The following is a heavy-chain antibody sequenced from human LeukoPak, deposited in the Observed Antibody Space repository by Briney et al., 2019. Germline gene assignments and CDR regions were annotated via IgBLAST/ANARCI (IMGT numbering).Heavy chain of an antibody. CDR3: ARGGSGWPFDH. Sequence: SETLSLTCTVSGYSISSGYYWGWIRQPPRKGLEWIGSTAPGGNTYYNPSLKSRVAISVDTSKNQFSLRLISVTAADTAVYYCARGGSGWPFDHWGQGTLVTVSS. CDR2: TAPGGNT. J-gene: IGHJ4*02. D-gene: IGHD6-19*01. V-gene: IGHV4-38-2*02. CDR1: GYSISSGYY.